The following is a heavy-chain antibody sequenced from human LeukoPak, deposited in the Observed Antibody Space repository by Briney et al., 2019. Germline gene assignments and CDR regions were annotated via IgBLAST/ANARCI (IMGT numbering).Heavy chain of an antibody. Sequence: SETLSLTCTVSGGSINSYYWSWIRQPPGKGLEWIGYIYYSENTNYNPSLKSRVSISIDTSKNQLSLQLSSVTAADTAVYYCARDRDSSGLRDFDLWGRGTLVTVS. D-gene: IGHD3-22*01. CDR1: GGSINSYY. CDR3: ARDRDSSGLRDFDL. V-gene: IGHV4-59*01. J-gene: IGHJ2*01. CDR2: IYYSENT.